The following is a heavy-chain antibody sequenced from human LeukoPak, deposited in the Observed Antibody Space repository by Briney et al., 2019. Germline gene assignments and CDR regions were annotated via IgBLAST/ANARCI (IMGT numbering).Heavy chain of an antibody. D-gene: IGHD6-19*01. V-gene: IGHV3-7*01. J-gene: IGHJ4*02. CDR3: TRHYGWSNYN. CDR2: IKQDGSEK. CDR1: GFTFSADW. Sequence: GGSLRLSCAASGFTFSADWMAWVRQAPGEGLEWVANIKQDGSEKYYVASVKGRFTISRDNSKNSLYLQMNSLRADDTAVYYCTRHYGWSNYNWGQGTLVTVSS.